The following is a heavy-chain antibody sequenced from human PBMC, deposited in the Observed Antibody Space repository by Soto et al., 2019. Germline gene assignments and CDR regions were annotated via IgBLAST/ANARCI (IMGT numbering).Heavy chain of an antibody. Sequence: EVQLVESGGGLVQPGGSVRLSCAASKFTITSYWMHWVRQAPGKGLVWVSRINSDGSSISYADAVKGRFTISRDNAKNALYLKMNSLRVEDTAVYYCAREVCNCYVLRGMDVWGQGTTVTVFS. CDR2: INSDGSSI. D-gene: IGHD3-16*01. J-gene: IGHJ6*02. CDR1: KFTITSYW. V-gene: IGHV3-74*01. CDR3: AREVCNCYVLRGMDV.